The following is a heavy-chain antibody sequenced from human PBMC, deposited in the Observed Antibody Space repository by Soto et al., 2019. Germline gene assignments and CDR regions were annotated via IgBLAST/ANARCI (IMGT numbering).Heavy chain of an antibody. V-gene: IGHV3-64D*06. CDR3: VKEAAVAATWRVDY. J-gene: IGHJ4*02. D-gene: IGHD6-19*01. CDR1: GFIFSTYS. CDR2: ITSNGGTT. Sequence: GGSLRLSCSASGFIFSTYSMHWVRQPPGKGLEYVSVITSNGGTTYYADSVKGRFTVSRDNSKNTLYLQMSSLRPEDTAVYYCVKEAAVAATWRVDYWGQGTLVTVSS.